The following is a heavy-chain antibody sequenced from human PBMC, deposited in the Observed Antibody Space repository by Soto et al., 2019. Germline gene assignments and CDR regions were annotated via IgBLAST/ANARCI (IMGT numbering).Heavy chain of an antibody. CDR1: GYTFTNYG. J-gene: IGHJ5*01. D-gene: IGHD3-9*01. V-gene: IGHV1-18*01. Sequence: QVQLVQSGADVKKPGASVKVSCKASGYTFTNYGISWVRQAPGQGLEWMGWINAHQGNTNYAQKVQGRFTLTTDTSSSTAYMELRSLRSDDTAVYYCARVKAYYDGLTGMQFYSWGQGTLVTVSS. CDR2: INAHQGNT. CDR3: ARVKAYYDGLTGMQFYS.